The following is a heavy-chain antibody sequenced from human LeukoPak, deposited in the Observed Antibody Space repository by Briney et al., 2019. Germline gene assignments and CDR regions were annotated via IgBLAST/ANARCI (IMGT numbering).Heavy chain of an antibody. Sequence: GGSLRLSCAASGFTFSSYAMSWVRQAPGKGLEWVSAISGSCGSTYYADSVKGRFTISRDNSKNTPYLQMNSLRAEDTAVYYCAKGAPDYYGSGSYVDYWGQGTLVTVSS. CDR2: ISGSCGST. CDR3: AKGAPDYYGSGSYVDY. J-gene: IGHJ4*02. V-gene: IGHV3-23*01. CDR1: GFTFSSYA. D-gene: IGHD3-10*01.